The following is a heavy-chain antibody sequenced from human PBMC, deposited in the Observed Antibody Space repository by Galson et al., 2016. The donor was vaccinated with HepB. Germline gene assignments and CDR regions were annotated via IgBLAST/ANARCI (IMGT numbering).Heavy chain of an antibody. Sequence: QSGAEVKKAGESLQISCKASGYSFPYYWIGWVRQKPGKGLEWMGIIYPGDPEIRYSPSFQGQVTMSVDKSISTAFLQWSSLKASDTAMYYCARQYNFWSGYSESYYGMDVWGQGTTVTVSS. CDR3: ARQYNFWSGYSESYYGMDV. CDR2: IYPGDPEI. CDR1: GYSFPYYW. D-gene: IGHD3-3*01. V-gene: IGHV5-51*01. J-gene: IGHJ6*02.